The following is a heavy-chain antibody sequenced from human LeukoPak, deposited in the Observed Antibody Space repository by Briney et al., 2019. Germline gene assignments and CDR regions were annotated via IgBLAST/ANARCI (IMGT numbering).Heavy chain of an antibody. CDR1: GFAFDIYW. D-gene: IGHD3-10*01. CDR2: IKKDGSLK. J-gene: IGHJ3*01. Sequence: GGSLRLSCAASGFAFDIYWMTWVRQAPGKGLEWVANIKKDGSLKQYVDAVRGRFTVSRDNAKNSLYLQMNSLRADDTALYYCVSLRVSTVRDSFDLWGQGTMVTASS. V-gene: IGHV3-7*01. CDR3: VSLRVSTVRDSFDL.